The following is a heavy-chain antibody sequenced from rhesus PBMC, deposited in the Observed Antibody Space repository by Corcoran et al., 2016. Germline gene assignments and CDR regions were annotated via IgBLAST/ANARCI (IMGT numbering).Heavy chain of an antibody. CDR3: TRRGTAGNYRNNYCDH. Sequence: EVQLVESGGGLVQPGGSLRLSCTGSGFTFGSYYMTWVRQAPGKGAEWLGFIRNKDNGWKTEYAASVKGRFNISRDDSKSIASLQMISLKTEDTAVYYCTRRGTAGNYRNNYCDHWGQGVLVTVSS. CDR2: IRNKDNGWKT. D-gene: IGHD4-17*01. J-gene: IGHJ4*01. V-gene: IGHV3S22*01. CDR1: GFTFGSYY.